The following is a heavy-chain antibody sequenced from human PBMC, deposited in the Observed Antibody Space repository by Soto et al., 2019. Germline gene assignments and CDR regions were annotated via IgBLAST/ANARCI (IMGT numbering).Heavy chain of an antibody. CDR1: GFTFSSYG. Sequence: GSLRLSCAASGFTFSSYGMHWVRQAPGKGLEWVAVISYDGSNKYYADSVKGRFTISRDNSKNTLYLQMNSLRAEDTAVYYCAKDLKDWNYDYYYGMDVWGQGTTVTVSS. D-gene: IGHD1-1*01. CDR3: AKDLKDWNYDYYYGMDV. V-gene: IGHV3-30*18. J-gene: IGHJ6*02. CDR2: ISYDGSNK.